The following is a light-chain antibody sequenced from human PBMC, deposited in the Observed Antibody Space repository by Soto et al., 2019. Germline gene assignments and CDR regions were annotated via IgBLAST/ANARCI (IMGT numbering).Light chain of an antibody. J-gene: IGKJ1*01. Sequence: EIVLTQSPATLSLSPGERATLSCRASQSVSSYLAWYQQKPGQAPRLLIYDSSNRAAGIPARCSGSGSGTYFTLTISSLEPEDFAVYYCQQRSNWPRTFGQGTKVEIK. CDR3: QQRSNWPRT. V-gene: IGKV3-11*01. CDR2: DSS. CDR1: QSVSSY.